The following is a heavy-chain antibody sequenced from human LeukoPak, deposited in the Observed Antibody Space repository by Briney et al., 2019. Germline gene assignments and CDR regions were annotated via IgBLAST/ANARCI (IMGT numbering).Heavy chain of an antibody. V-gene: IGHV3-43*01. CDR2: ITWDGSST. D-gene: IGHD1-26*01. Sequence: GGSLRLSCAASGFTFSSYSMNWVRQAPGKNLEWVSLITWDGSSTDYSDSVKGRFTISRDNNKNSLFLQMNGLRTEDSAFYYCATGSTSSYYHFDYWGRGTLVTVSS. CDR1: GFTFSSYS. J-gene: IGHJ4*02. CDR3: ATGSTSSYYHFDY.